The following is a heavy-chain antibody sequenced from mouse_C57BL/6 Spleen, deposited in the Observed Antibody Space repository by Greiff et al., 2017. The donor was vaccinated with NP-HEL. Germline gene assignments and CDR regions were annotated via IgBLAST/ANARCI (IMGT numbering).Heavy chain of an antibody. CDR1: GYTFTSYW. CDR3: ARGGANWAFDY. V-gene: IGHV1-52*01. Sequence: VKLQQPGAELVRPGSSVKLSCKASGYTFTSYWMHWVKQRPIQGLEWIGNIDPSDSETHYNQKFKDKATLTVDKSSSTAYMQLSSLTSEDSAVYYCARGGANWAFDYWGQGTTLTVSS. CDR2: IDPSDSET. J-gene: IGHJ2*01. D-gene: IGHD4-1*01.